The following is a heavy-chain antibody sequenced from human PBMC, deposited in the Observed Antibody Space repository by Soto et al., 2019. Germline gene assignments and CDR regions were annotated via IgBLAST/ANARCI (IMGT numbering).Heavy chain of an antibody. CDR1: GGSISSGGYY. V-gene: IGHV4-31*03. Sequence: QVQLQESGPGLVKPSQTLSLTCTVSGGSISSGGYYWSWIRQHPGKVLEWIGYIYYSGSTYYNPSLKSRVTISVDTSKNQFSLKLGSVTAADTAVYYCAGDGGRFTSGYYYYRDVWGKGTTVTVSS. D-gene: IGHD3-16*01. J-gene: IGHJ6*03. CDR2: IYYSGST. CDR3: AGDGGRFTSGYYYYRDV.